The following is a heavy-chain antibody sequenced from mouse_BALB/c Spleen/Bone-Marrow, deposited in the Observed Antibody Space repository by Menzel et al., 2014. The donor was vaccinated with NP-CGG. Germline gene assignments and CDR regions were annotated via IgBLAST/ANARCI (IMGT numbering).Heavy chain of an antibody. V-gene: IGHV1-67*01. CDR3: ASGNYYYAIDF. J-gene: IGHJ4*01. Sequence: QEELKESGPDLVRPAHSVHISCKDSGYTFTDSAMYWAKHSHAKSLERIGVISTYYGGASYNQKFKGKATMTVDKSSSAAYMELARLTSEDSAIYYCASGNYYYAIDFLGQGT. CDR1: GYTFTDSA. CDR2: ISTYYGGA. D-gene: IGHD2-1*01.